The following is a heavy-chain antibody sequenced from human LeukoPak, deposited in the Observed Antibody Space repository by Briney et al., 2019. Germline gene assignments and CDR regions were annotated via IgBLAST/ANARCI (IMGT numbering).Heavy chain of an antibody. CDR1: GGSFSGYY. CDR2: INHSGST. Sequence: SETLSLTCAVYGGSFSGYYWSWICQPPGKGLEWIGEINHSGSTNYNPSLKSRVTISVDTSKNQFSLKLSSVTAADTAVYYCARRHFTYCSSTSCYSGDDFDYWGQGTLVTVSS. J-gene: IGHJ4*02. V-gene: IGHV4-34*01. CDR3: ARRHFTYCSSTSCYSGDDFDY. D-gene: IGHD2-2*02.